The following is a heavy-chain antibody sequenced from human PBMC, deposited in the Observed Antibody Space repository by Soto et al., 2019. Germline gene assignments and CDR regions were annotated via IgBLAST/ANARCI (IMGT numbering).Heavy chain of an antibody. CDR2: ISYDGSNK. J-gene: IGHJ4*02. V-gene: IGHV3-30-3*01. CDR1: GFTFSSYA. D-gene: IGHD6-13*01. Sequence: VGSLRLSCAASGFTFSSYAMHWVRQAPGKGLEWVAVISYDGSNKYYADSVKGRFTISRDNSKNTLYLQMNSLRAEDTAVYYCARAVLQYSWYPHYWGQGTLVTVSS. CDR3: ARAVLQYSWYPHY.